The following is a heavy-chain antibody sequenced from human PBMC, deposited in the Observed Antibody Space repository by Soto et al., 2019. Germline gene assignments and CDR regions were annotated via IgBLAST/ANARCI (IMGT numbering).Heavy chain of an antibody. V-gene: IGHV1-69*04. D-gene: IGHD3-22*01. CDR3: ARDDYDSSGYLDY. J-gene: IGHJ4*02. CDR2: IIPILGIA. Sequence: ASVKVSCKASGGTFSSYTISWVRQAPGQGLEWMGRIIPILGIANYAQKFQGRVTITADKSTSTAYMELSSLRSEDTAVYYCARDDYDSSGYLDYWGRGTLVTVSS. CDR1: GGTFSSYT.